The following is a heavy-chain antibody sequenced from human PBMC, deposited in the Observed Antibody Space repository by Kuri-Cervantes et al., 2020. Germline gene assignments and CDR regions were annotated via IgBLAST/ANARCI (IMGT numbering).Heavy chain of an antibody. CDR1: GFTFSSYA. J-gene: IGHJ6*03. V-gene: IGHV3-30-3*01. CDR3: ARGPRGYSGYDYSYYYLDV. D-gene: IGHD5-12*01. CDR2: ISYDGSNK. Sequence: GESLKISCAASGFTFSSYAMHWVRQAPGKGLEWVAVISYDGSNKYYADSVKGRFTISRDNSKNTLYLQMNSLRAEDTAVYYCARGPRGYSGYDYSYYYLDVWGKGTTVTVSS.